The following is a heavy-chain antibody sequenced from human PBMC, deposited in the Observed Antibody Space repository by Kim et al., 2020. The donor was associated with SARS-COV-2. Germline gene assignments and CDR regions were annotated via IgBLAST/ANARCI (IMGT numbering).Heavy chain of an antibody. CDR1: GFTFSSYA. V-gene: IGHV3-23*03. Sequence: GGSLRLSCAASGFTFSSYALTWVRQAPGKGLEWVSLFYAGGGGTQYADSVKGRFTVSRDDSKSTMYLQLNSLRAEDTAVYFCARLELEGNYARHIDHWGQGTLVTVSS. CDR2: FYAGGGGT. CDR3: ARLELEGNYARHIDH. J-gene: IGHJ4*02. D-gene: IGHD2-2*01.